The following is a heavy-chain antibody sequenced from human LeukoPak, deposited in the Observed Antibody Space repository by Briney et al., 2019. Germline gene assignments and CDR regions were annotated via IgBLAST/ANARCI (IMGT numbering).Heavy chain of an antibody. CDR1: GGSISSYY. CDR2: IYYSGST. CDR3: ARDSSEPPPYWYFDL. J-gene: IGHJ2*01. V-gene: IGHV4-59*01. Sequence: SETLSLTCTVSGGSISSYYWSWIRQPPGKGLEWIGYIYYSGSTNYNPSLKSRVTISVDTSKNQFSLKLSSVTAADTAVYYCARDSSEPPPYWYFDLWGRGTLVTVSS. D-gene: IGHD3-22*01.